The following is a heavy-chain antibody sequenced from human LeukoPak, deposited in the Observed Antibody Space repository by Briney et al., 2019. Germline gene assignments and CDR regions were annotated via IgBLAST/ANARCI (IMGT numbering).Heavy chain of an antibody. Sequence: GGSLRLSCAASGFTFSNYWMHWVRHAPGGGLVCGSQINTDGMTTTYADSLSGRVTISRDSAKSTRYLQMNSLRDEDTAVYYCARTASYSGNYYGYFQHWGQGIMVTVSS. D-gene: IGHD1-26*01. J-gene: IGHJ1*01. CDR3: ARTASYSGNYYGYFQH. CDR1: GFTFSNYW. CDR2: INTDGMTT. V-gene: IGHV3-74*01.